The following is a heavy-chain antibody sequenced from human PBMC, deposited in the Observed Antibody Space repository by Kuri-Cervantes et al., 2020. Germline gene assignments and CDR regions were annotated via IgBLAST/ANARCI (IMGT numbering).Heavy chain of an antibody. D-gene: IGHD5-12*01. J-gene: IGHJ4*02. Sequence: GESLKISCAASGFTFSSCAMTWVRQAPGKGLEWVSTISGSGGSTYYADSVKGLFTISRDNSENTLYLQMNSLRAEDTAIYFCSRPRLGSGYDWGYWGQGTLVTVSS. CDR2: ISGSGGST. V-gene: IGHV3-23*01. CDR1: GFTFSSCA. CDR3: SRPRLGSGYDWGY.